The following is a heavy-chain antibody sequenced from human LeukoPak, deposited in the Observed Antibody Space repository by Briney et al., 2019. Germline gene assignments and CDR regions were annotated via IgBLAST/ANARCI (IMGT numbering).Heavy chain of an antibody. CDR3: ARVCAVRGHYYYYYMDV. V-gene: IGHV4-39*01. CDR1: GGSISSSSYY. D-gene: IGHD3-10*01. J-gene: IGHJ6*03. CDR2: IFYSGST. Sequence: SETLSLTCTVSGGSISSSSYYWGWIRQPPGKGLEWIGSIFYSGSTYYNPSLKSRVTISVDTSKNQYSLKLSSVTAADTAVYYCARVCAVRGHYYYYYMDVWGKGTTVTISS.